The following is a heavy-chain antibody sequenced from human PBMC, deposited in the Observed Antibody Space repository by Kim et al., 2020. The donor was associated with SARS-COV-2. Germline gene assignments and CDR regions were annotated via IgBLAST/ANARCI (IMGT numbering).Heavy chain of an antibody. CDR3: ARDFDI. CDR2: IKEDGSAK. J-gene: IGHJ3*02. Sequence: GGSLRLSCAASGLTFSRYWMSWVRQAPGKGLEWVANIKEDGSAKYYVDSVKGRFDISRDNARNSLYPQVNCLRAEDTAIYYCARDFDIWGQGTVVTVSS. CDR1: GLTFSRYW. V-gene: IGHV3-7*01.